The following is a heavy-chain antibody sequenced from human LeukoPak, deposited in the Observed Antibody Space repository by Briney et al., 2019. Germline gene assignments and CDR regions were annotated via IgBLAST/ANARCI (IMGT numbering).Heavy chain of an antibody. CDR3: ARAAALGLDY. CDR2: IYTSGTT. Sequence: SETLSLTXTVSGGAISSGSYYSSWIRQPAGKGLGWVGCIYTSGTTNYNPSLKSRVTISVDTTKNQFSLKLSSLTATHKAVYYCARAAALGLDYWGDGDLGTASS. V-gene: IGHV4-61*02. D-gene: IGHD6-13*01. J-gene: IGHJ4*03. CDR1: GGAISSGSYY.